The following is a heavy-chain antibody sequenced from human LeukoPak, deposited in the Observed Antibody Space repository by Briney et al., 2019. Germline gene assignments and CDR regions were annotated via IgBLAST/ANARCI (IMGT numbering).Heavy chain of an antibody. Sequence: SETLSLTCAVYGGSFSGYYWSWIRQPPGKGLEWIGEINHSGSTNYNPSLKSRVTISVDTSKNQFSLKLSSVTAADTAVYYCARHGGPYYYYMDVWGKGTTVTISS. J-gene: IGHJ6*03. CDR2: INHSGST. CDR3: ARHGGPYYYYMDV. D-gene: IGHD3-3*01. CDR1: GGSFSGYY. V-gene: IGHV4-34*01.